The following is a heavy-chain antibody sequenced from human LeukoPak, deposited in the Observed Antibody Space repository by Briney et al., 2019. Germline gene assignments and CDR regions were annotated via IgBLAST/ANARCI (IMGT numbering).Heavy chain of an antibody. Sequence: PGGSLRLSCAASGFTFSSYGMHWVRQAPGKGLEWVAVISYDGSNKYYADSVKGRFTISRDNSKNTLYLQMSSLRAEDTAVYYWGNRLSKGGGSSPLEDYWGQGTLVTVSS. CDR3: GNRLSKGGGSSPLEDY. CDR1: GFTFSSYG. V-gene: IGHV3-30*19. CDR2: ISYDGSNK. J-gene: IGHJ4*02. D-gene: IGHD3-16*01.